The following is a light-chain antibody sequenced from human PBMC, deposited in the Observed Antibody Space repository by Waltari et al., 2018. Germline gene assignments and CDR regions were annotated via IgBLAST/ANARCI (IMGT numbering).Light chain of an antibody. V-gene: IGKV1-12*01. Sequence: DIQMTQSPSSVSASVGDRVTITCRASQGISTWLAWYQQKPGKAPQLLIYAASTLQSGVPSRFSGSGSGTDSTLTISNLQPEDFATYYCQQGSIFPRTFGQGTKVEIQ. CDR3: QQGSIFPRT. CDR1: QGISTW. CDR2: AAS. J-gene: IGKJ1*01.